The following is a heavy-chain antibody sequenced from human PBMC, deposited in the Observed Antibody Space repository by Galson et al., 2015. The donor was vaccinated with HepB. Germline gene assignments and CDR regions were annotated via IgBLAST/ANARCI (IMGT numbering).Heavy chain of an antibody. CDR1: GYSFTSYG. CDR2: ISGYNGNT. CDR3: ARGPDLYDSTAFTIDY. Sequence: SVKVSCKASGYSFTSYGISWVRQAPGQGLEWMGWISGYNGNTNYAHKLQGRVTMTTDTSTSTAYMELRSLRSDDTAAYYCARGPDLYDSTAFTIDYWGQGTLLTVSS. J-gene: IGHJ4*02. V-gene: IGHV1-18*01. D-gene: IGHD2/OR15-2a*01.